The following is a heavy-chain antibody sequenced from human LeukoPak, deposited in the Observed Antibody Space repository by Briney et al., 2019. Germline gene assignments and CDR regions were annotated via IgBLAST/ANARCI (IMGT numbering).Heavy chain of an antibody. CDR3: VRSGSYFSK. CDR1: GFTFSSYE. Sequence: GGSLRLSCAASGFTFSSYEMNWVRQAPGKGLEWVSYISSSGSTIYYADSVKGRFTISRDNAKNSLYLQMNSLRAEDTAMYYCVRSGSYFSKWGQGTLVTVSS. D-gene: IGHD1-26*01. CDR2: ISSSGSTI. V-gene: IGHV3-48*03. J-gene: IGHJ4*02.